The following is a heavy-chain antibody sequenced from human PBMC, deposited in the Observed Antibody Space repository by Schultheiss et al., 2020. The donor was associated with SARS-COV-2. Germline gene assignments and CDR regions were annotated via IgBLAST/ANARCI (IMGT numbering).Heavy chain of an antibody. CDR2: ILYDGSKK. Sequence: GGSLRLSCAASGFTFSSYGMHWVRQAPGKGLEWVAVILYDGSKKYYADSVKGRFTISRDNSKKTLYLQMNSLRAEDTAVYYCARALYYYDSSGYYTDNGVDYWGQGTLVTVSS. V-gene: IGHV3-30*12. D-gene: IGHD3-22*01. CDR1: GFTFSSYG. J-gene: IGHJ4*02. CDR3: ARALYYYDSSGYYTDNGVDY.